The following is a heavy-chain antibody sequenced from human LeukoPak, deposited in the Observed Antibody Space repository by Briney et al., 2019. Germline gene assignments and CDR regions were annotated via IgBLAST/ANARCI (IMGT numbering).Heavy chain of an antibody. V-gene: IGHV3-30-3*01. J-gene: IGHJ4*02. CDR3: ARERSKGIAAADTFDY. Sequence: PGGSLRLSCTASGFTFGDYAMSWFRQAPGKGLEWVAVISYDGSNKYYADSVKGRFTISRDNSKNTLYLQMNSLRAEDTAVYYCARERSKGIAAADTFDYWGQGTLVTVSS. CDR2: ISYDGSNK. CDR1: GFTFGDYA. D-gene: IGHD6-13*01.